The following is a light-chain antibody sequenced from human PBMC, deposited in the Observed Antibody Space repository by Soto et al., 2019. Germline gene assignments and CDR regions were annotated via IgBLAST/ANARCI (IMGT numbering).Light chain of an antibody. CDR1: QSISSW. CDR2: DAS. CDR3: QQYNRYSLT. Sequence: DIQMTQSPSTLSASVGDRVTITCRASQSISSWLAWYQQKPGKAPKLLIYDASSLESGAPSRFSGSGSDTEFPLTINNLQPDDFATYHCQQYNRYSLTFGGGTKVEI. J-gene: IGKJ4*01. V-gene: IGKV1-5*01.